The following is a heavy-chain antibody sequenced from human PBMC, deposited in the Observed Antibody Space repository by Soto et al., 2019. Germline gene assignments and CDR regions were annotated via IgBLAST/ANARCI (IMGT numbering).Heavy chain of an antibody. CDR1: GFTFSSYG. J-gene: IGHJ6*02. CDR3: ARAWGIAAAGNYGMDV. CDR2: IWYDGSNK. V-gene: IGHV3-33*08. Sequence: GGSLRLSCEASGFTFSSYGMHWVRQAPGKGLEWVAVIWYDGSNKYYADSVKGRFTISRDNSKNTLYLQMNSLRAEDTAVYYCARAWGIAAAGNYGMDVWGQGTTVTVSS. D-gene: IGHD6-13*01.